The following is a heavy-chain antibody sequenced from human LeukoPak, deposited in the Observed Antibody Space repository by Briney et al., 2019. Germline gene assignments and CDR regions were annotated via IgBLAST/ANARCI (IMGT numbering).Heavy chain of an antibody. CDR3: AKSLGGVESGLSLAGY. D-gene: IGHD3-16*01. CDR2: ISYDGSNK. J-gene: IGHJ4*02. CDR1: GFTFSSYG. V-gene: IGHV3-30*18. Sequence: GGSLRLSCAASGFTFSSYGMHWVRQAPGKGLEWVAVISYDGSNKYYADSVKGRFTISRDNSKNTLYLQMNSLRAEDTAVYYCAKSLGGVESGLSLAGYWGQGTLVTVSS.